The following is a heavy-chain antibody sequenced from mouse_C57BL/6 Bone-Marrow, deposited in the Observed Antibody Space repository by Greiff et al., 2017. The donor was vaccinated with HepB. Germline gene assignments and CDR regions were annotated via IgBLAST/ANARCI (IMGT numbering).Heavy chain of an antibody. V-gene: IGHV1-64*01. D-gene: IGHD2-1*01. CDR1: GYTFTSYW. CDR2: IHPNSGST. Sequence: QVQLQQPGAELVKPGASVKLSCKASGYTFTSYWMHWVKQRPGQGLEWIGMIHPNSGSTNYNEKFKSKATLTVDKSSSTAYMQLSSLTSEDSAVYYCAREGLYSFYFDYWGQGTTLTVSS. CDR3: AREGLYSFYFDY. J-gene: IGHJ2*01.